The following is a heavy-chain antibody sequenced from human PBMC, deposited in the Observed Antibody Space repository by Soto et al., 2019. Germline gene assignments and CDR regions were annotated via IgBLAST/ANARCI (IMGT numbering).Heavy chain of an antibody. V-gene: IGHV1-69*13. D-gene: IGHD3-22*01. Sequence: SVKVSCKASGGTFSSYAISWLRQAPGQGLEWMGGIIPIFGTANYAQKFQGRVTITADESTSTAYMELSSLRSEDTAVYYCASLTYYYDSSGLKDRGDAFDIWGQETMVTVSS. J-gene: IGHJ3*02. CDR2: IIPIFGTA. CDR1: GGTFSSYA. CDR3: ASLTYYYDSSGLKDRGDAFDI.